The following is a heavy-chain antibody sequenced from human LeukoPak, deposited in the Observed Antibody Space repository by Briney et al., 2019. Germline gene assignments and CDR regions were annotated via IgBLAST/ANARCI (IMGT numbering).Heavy chain of an antibody. CDR3: ATDLRASLELLRKGY. J-gene: IGHJ4*02. CDR1: GYTLTELS. V-gene: IGHV1-24*01. D-gene: IGHD1-7*01. Sequence: ASVKVSCKVSGYTLTELSMHWVRQAPGKGLEWMGGFDPEDGETIYAQKFQGRVTMTEDTSTDTAYMELSSLRSEDTAVYYCATDLRASLELLRKGYWGQGTLVTASS. CDR2: FDPEDGET.